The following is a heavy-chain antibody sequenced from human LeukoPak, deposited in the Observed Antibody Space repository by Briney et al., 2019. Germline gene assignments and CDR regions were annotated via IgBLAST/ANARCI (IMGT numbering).Heavy chain of an antibody. CDR2: IKEDGTRD. V-gene: IGHV3-7*01. CDR1: GFTFNTYW. CDR3: ARDTKAGYFDL. J-gene: IGHJ4*02. Sequence: GGFLRLSCAASGFTFNTYWMSWVRQAPGKGLEWLANIKEDGTRDYYVESVEGRFTISKDNAKTSLYLQVNSLRAEDTAVYYCARDTKAGYFDLWGQGTLVTVSS.